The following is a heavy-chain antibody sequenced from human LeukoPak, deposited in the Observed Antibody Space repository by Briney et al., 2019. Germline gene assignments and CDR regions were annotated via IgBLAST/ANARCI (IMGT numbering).Heavy chain of an antibody. CDR3: AKARWSGPFYFDY. J-gene: IGHJ4*02. CDR2: ISGSGGIT. Sequence: GGSLRLSCAASGFTFSSYVTSWVRQAPGKGLEWVSTISGSGGITYYADSVKGRFTISRDNSKNTLYLQMNSLRAEDTAVYYCAKARWSGPFYFDYWGQGTLVTVSS. D-gene: IGHD3-3*01. CDR1: GFTFSSYV. V-gene: IGHV3-23*01.